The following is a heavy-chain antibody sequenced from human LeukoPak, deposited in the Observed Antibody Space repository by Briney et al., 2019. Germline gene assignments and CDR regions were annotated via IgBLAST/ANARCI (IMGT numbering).Heavy chain of an antibody. D-gene: IGHD6-19*01. V-gene: IGHV3-48*03. CDR2: ISSSGSTI. CDR3: ARGLAVAGTGDAFDI. Sequence: GGSLRLSCAASGFTFSSYEMNWVRQAPGKGLEWVSYISSSGSTIYYADSVKGRFTISRDNAKNSLYLQMNSLRAEDTAVYYCARGLAVAGTGDAFDIWGQGTMVTVSS. J-gene: IGHJ3*02. CDR1: GFTFSSYE.